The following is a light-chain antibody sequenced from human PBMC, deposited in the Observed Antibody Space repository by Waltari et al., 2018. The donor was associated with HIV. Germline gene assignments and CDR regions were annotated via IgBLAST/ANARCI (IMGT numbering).Light chain of an antibody. Sequence: QSVLTQPPSASGTPGQRVTISCSGTSSNIGNNFVYWYQQFPGTAPKLLIYSNNQRPSGVPDRFFGSKSGTSASLAISGLRSEDEADYYCAAWDDSLSGYVVFGGGTKLTVL. V-gene: IGLV1-47*01. CDR3: AAWDDSLSGYVV. CDR1: SSNIGNNF. CDR2: SNN. J-gene: IGLJ2*01.